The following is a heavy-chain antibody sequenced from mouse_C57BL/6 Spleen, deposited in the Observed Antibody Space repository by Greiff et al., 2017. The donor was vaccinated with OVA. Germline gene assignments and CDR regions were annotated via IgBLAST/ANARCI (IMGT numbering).Heavy chain of an antibody. CDR1: GYTFTSYW. CDR3: AKDYSASWYFDV. CDR2: IDPSDSYT. Sequence: QVQLQQPGAELVRPGPSVKLSCKASGYTFTSYWMPWVKQRPGQGLEWIGVIDPSDSYTNYNQKFKGKATLTVDTTSSTSYMQLSSLTSEDSAVYCCAKDYSASWYFDVWGTGTTVTVSS. J-gene: IGHJ1*03. D-gene: IGHD2-12*01. V-gene: IGHV1-59*01.